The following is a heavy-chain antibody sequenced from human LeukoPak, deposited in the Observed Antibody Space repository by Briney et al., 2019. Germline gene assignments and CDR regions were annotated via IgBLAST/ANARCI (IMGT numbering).Heavy chain of an antibody. CDR3: ARSGHSSGSGYFQH. Sequence: ASVKVSCKASGYTFTSYDINWVRQATGQGLEWMGWMNPNSGNTGYAQKFQGRVTMTRNTSISTAYMELSSLRSEETAVYYCARSGHSSGSGYFQHWGQGTLVTVSS. J-gene: IGHJ1*01. CDR1: GYTFTSYD. V-gene: IGHV1-8*01. D-gene: IGHD3-22*01. CDR2: MNPNSGNT.